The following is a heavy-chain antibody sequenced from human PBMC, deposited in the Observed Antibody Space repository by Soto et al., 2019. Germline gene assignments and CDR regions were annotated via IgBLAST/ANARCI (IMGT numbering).Heavy chain of an antibody. CDR1: GFTFSSNS. CDR3: AGMSGTYRRAFDI. J-gene: IGHJ3*02. Sequence: EVQLVESGGGLVKPGGSLRLSCAASGFTFSSNSMNWVRQAPGKGLEWVSSIIISSTSIYYADSVKGRFTISRDNAKNSLYLQMNSLRAEDTAVYYCAGMSGTYRRAFDIWGQGTMVIVSS. D-gene: IGHD1-26*01. CDR2: IIISSTSI. V-gene: IGHV3-21*01.